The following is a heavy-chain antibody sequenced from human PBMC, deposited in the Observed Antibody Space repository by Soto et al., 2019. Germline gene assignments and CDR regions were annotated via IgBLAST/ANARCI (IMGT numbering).Heavy chain of an antibody. CDR3: ATGWTPLTTRYHGLDV. D-gene: IGHD1-1*01. Sequence: PLRLWWTAAGGKCGAYGRRWIRQAPGKGLDWVAVIWRDGSQKLYGDSVRGRFDISRDNSKNTVFLHLADLRAEDTALYSCATGWTPLTTRYHGLDVWGQPTTVTLSS. CDR1: GGKCGAYG. CDR2: IWRDGSQK. V-gene: IGHV3-33*03. J-gene: IGHJ6*02.